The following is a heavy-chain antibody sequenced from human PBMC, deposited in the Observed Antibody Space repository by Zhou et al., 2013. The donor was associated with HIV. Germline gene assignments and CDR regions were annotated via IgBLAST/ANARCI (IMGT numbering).Heavy chain of an antibody. CDR1: GGTFNNFA. CDR3: ARDQGPGRGKGLDY. CDR2: INPNNGGT. J-gene: IGHJ4*02. V-gene: IGHV1-2*02. D-gene: IGHD3-16*01. Sequence: QVQLVQSGAEVKKPRSSVKVSCKASGGTFNNFAISWVRQAPGQGLEWMGWINPNNGGTSYAQKFQDRATITRDTSTGVVYLGLIGLRSADTAVYFCARDQGPGRGKGLDYWGRGSLVTVSS.